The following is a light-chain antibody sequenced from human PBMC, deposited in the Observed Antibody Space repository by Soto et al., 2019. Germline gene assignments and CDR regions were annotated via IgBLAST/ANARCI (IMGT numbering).Light chain of an antibody. J-gene: IGKJ1*01. CDR3: QQYNTYPWT. Sequence: EIVMTQSPATLSVSPGERATLSCRASQSVSNKLAWYQQKPGQAPSLLIDDASTRDTGVPSRFSGSGSGTEFTLTISSLQPDDFETYYCQQYNTYPWTFGQGTK. V-gene: IGKV3-15*01. CDR2: DAS. CDR1: QSVSNK.